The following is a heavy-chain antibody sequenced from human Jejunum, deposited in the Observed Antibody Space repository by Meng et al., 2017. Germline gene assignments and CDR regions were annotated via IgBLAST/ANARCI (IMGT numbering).Heavy chain of an antibody. Sequence: GSLRLSCTVSGGSINIISYSWVWIRQPPGKGLEWIGSIYYSGNTFYSPSLKSRVTVSADTSKNQFSLKLTSVTAADTAVYYCARGINDYYAVDIWGQGTMVTVSS. CDR2: IYYSGNT. D-gene: IGHD4-11*01. CDR1: GGSINIISYS. V-gene: IGHV4-39*07. CDR3: ARGINDYYAVDI. J-gene: IGHJ3*02.